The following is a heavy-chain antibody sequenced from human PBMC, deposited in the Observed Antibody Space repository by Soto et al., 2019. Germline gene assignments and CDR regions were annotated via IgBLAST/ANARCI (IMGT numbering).Heavy chain of an antibody. D-gene: IGHD3-10*02. CDR1: GFTFSSYW. Sequence: GGSLRLSCAASGFTFSSYWMHWVRQAPGKGLVWVSRINSDGSSTSYADSVKGRFTISRDNAKNTLYLQMNSLRAEDTAVYYCAREFLPCYYILGNLFYFCGQRSLVPGSS. V-gene: IGHV3-74*01. CDR3: AREFLPCYYILGNLFYF. J-gene: IGHJ4*02. CDR2: INSDGSST.